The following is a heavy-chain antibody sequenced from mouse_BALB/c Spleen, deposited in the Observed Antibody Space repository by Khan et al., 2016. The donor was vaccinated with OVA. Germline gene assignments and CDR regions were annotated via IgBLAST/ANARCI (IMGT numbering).Heavy chain of an antibody. CDR2: INTGGDYI. D-gene: IGHD1-1*01. V-gene: IGHV5-6*01. CDR3: ARHNYGPFAY. Sequence: EVELVESGGDLVKPGGSLKLSCAASGFTFSTYAMSWVRQTPDKRLEWVATINTGGDYIYYPDSARGRFAISRSNATTTLYLQMTSLRSEDTAIYYCARHNYGPFAYWGQGTLVTVSA. CDR1: GFTFSTYA. J-gene: IGHJ3*01.